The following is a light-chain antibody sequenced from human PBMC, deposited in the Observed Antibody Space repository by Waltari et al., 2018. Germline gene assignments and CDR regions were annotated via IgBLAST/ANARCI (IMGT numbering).Light chain of an antibody. CDR2: DAS. Sequence: ETVLTQSPATLSLSPGERATLSCRASQSVSSYLGWYQQTPGQAPRLLIYDASNRATGIPARFSGSGSGTDFTLTISSLEPEDFAVYYCQQRSDWPPHFGQGTRLEMK. CDR1: QSVSSY. CDR3: QQRSDWPPH. J-gene: IGKJ5*01. V-gene: IGKV3-11*01.